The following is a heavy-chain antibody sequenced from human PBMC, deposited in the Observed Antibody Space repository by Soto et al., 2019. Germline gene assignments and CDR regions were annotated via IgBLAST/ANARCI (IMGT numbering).Heavy chain of an antibody. CDR3: VRVNPRAYFDY. Sequence: EVQLVQSGGGLVQPGGSLRLSCAASGLTFSNTWMSWVRQAPGKGPEFVANINYDGSAKNYADSVKGRFTISRDNARNSLYLQLDSLTADDTAVYYCVRVNPRAYFDYWGQGTLVTVSS. D-gene: IGHD3-16*01. V-gene: IGHV3-7*05. CDR1: GLTFSNTW. CDR2: INYDGSAK. J-gene: IGHJ4*02.